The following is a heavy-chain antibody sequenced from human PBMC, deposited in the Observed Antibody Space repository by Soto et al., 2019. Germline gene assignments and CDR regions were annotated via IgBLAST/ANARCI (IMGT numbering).Heavy chain of an antibody. Sequence: GASVKVSCKASGYTFTGYYMHWVRQAPGQGLEWMGWINPNSGCTNYAQKFQGWFTMTRDTSISTAYMELSRLRSDDTAVYYCARETGSSGWYDAFDIWGQGTMVTVSS. CDR2: INPNSGCT. J-gene: IGHJ3*02. CDR1: GYTFTGYY. D-gene: IGHD6-19*01. V-gene: IGHV1-2*04. CDR3: ARETGSSGWYDAFDI.